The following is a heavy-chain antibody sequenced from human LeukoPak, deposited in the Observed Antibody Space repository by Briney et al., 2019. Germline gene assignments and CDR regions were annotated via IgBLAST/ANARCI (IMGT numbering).Heavy chain of an antibody. CDR1: GYTFTGYY. CDR2: INPNSGGT. Sequence: ASVKVSCKASGYTFTGYYMHWVRQAPGQGLEWMGWINPNSGGTNYAQKFQGRVTMTRDMSTSTVYMELSSLRSEDTAVYYCARGRYYDSSGLSDYMDVWGKGTTVTVSS. CDR3: ARGRYYDSSGLSDYMDV. D-gene: IGHD3-22*01. V-gene: IGHV1-2*02. J-gene: IGHJ6*03.